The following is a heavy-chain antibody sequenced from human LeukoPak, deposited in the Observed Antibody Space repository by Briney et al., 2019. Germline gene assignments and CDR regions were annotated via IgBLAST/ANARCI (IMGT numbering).Heavy chain of an antibody. V-gene: IGHV1-3*01. CDR3: AREGPSDYYFDY. J-gene: IGHJ4*02. D-gene: IGHD3/OR15-3a*01. Sequence: ASVKVSCKASGYTFTSYAMHWVRQAPGQRREWMGWINAGNGNTKYSQKFQGRVTITRDTSASTAYMELSSLRSEDTAVYYCAREGPSDYYFDYWGQGTLVTVSS. CDR2: INAGNGNT. CDR1: GYTFTSYA.